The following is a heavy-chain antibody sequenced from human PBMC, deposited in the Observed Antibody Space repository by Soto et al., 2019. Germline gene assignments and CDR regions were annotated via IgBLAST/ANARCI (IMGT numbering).Heavy chain of an antibody. J-gene: IGHJ4*02. D-gene: IGHD3-22*01. CDR1: GGSISSYY. CDR3: ARHKADRYYYDSSGYNYQGFFDY. CDR2: IYYSGST. Sequence: SETLSLTCTVSGGSISSYYWSWIRQPPGKGLEWIGYIYYSGSTNYNPSLKSRVTISVDTSKNQFSLKLGSVTAADTAVYYCARHKADRYYYDSSGYNYQGFFDYWGQGTLVTVSS. V-gene: IGHV4-59*08.